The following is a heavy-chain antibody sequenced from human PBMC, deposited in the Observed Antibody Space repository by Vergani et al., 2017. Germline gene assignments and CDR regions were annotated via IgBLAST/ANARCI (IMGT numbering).Heavy chain of an antibody. CDR2: IQFDGSNQ. CDR1: GFTLSNYD. D-gene: IGHD1-26*01. V-gene: IGHV3-30*02. Sequence: VQLVESGGGVVQRGGSLRLSCATSGFTLSNYDMQWIRQGPGKGLEFVAFIQFDGSNQYYADSVKGRFTLSSDFSKNTLYLQMNSLRTDDTATYYCAKHFRGWGNDYWGQGTQVIVSS. CDR3: AKHFRGWGNDY. J-gene: IGHJ4*02.